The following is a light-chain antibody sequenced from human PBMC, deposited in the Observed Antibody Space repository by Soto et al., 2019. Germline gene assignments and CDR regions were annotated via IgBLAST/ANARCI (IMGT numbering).Light chain of an antibody. CDR2: GVS. CDR3: QPYDSWLLLFT. V-gene: IGKV3-15*01. CDR1: QSVSSN. J-gene: IGKJ3*01. Sequence: DIVMTQSPATLTVSPGEGATLSCRASQSVSSNLAWYQQKPGQAPRLLIFGVSTRATGIPARFSGSVSGTDFTLTISSLPSEDFAVYYCQPYDSWLLLFTLGPGTKVDL.